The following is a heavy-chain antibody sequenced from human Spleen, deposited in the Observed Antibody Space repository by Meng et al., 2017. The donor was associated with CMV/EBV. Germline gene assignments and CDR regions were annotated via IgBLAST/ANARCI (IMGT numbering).Heavy chain of an antibody. CDR3: ERDNNWGPDY. D-gene: IGHD7-27*01. J-gene: IGHJ4*02. CDR2: IHPHRGDT. Sequence: ASVKVSCKASGGVFNTYTVNWVRQAPGQGLEWMGWIHPHRGDTNYAQQFQGRVTLTRDTSINTGYMELTRLTSDDTAVYYCERDNNWGPDYWGQGTLVTVSS. V-gene: IGHV1-2*02. CDR1: GGVFNTYT.